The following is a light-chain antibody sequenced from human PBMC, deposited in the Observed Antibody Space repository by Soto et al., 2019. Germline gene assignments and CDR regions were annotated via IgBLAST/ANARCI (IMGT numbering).Light chain of an antibody. CDR1: SSDVGGYNY. Sequence: QSALTQPASVSGSPGQSITISCTGTSSDVGGYNYVSWYQQHPGKAPKLMIYEVSNRPSGVSNRFSGSKSGNTASLTISGPQAEDEADYYCSSYTSGSTLVFGGGTKVTV. V-gene: IGLV2-14*01. J-gene: IGLJ2*01. CDR2: EVS. CDR3: SSYTSGSTLV.